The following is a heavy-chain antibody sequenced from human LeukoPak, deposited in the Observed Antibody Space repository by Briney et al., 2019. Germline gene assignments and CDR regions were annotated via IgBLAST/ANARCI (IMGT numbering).Heavy chain of an antibody. Sequence: GGSLRLSCAASGFTVSSNYMSWVRQAPGKGLEWVSVIYSGGSTYYADSVKGRFTISRDNSKNTLYLQMDSLRAEDTAVYYCARDGFSSGYPYDAFDIWGQGTMVTVSS. CDR2: IYSGGST. V-gene: IGHV3-53*01. CDR1: GFTVSSNY. D-gene: IGHD3-22*01. CDR3: ARDGFSSGYPYDAFDI. J-gene: IGHJ3*02.